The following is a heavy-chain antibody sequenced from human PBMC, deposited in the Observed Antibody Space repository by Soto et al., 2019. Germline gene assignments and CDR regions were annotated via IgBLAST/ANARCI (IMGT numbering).Heavy chain of an antibody. CDR2: IYPGDSDT. CDR1: GYSFTSYW. J-gene: IGHJ5*02. CDR3: ARHVPSQYTAMVPFDP. V-gene: IGHV5-51*01. D-gene: IGHD5-18*01. Sequence: PGVSLKVSCKGAGYSFTSYWIGWVRQMPGKGLESMGIIYPGDSDTRYSPSFQGHVTISADKSISTAYLQWSSLKASDTAMYYCARHVPSQYTAMVPFDPWGQGTLVTVSS.